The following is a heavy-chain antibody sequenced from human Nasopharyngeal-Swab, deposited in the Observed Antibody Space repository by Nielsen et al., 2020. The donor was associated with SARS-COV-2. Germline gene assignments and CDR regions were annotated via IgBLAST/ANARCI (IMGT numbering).Heavy chain of an antibody. V-gene: IGHV4-31*02. CDR2: IYYSGST. CDR3: ARGGGYSYGTWVWFDP. Sequence: WIRQPPGKGLEWIGYIYYSGSTYYNPSLKSRVTISVDTSKNQFSLKLSSVTAADTAVYYCARGGGYSYGTWVWFDPRGQGTLVTVSS. D-gene: IGHD5-18*01. J-gene: IGHJ5*02.